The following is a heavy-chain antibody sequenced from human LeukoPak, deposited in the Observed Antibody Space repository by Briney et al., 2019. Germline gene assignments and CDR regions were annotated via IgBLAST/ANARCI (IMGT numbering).Heavy chain of an antibody. J-gene: IGHJ6*02. CDR1: GGSISSSSYY. Sequence: PSETLSLTCTVSGGSISSSSYYWGWIRQPPGKGLECIGSISYSGSTPYNPSLKSRVTISVDTSKNQFSLKLSSVTAADTAVYYRATLTTATWGMDVWGQGTTVTVSS. D-gene: IGHD1-14*01. V-gene: IGHV4-39*01. CDR2: ISYSGST. CDR3: ATLTTATWGMDV.